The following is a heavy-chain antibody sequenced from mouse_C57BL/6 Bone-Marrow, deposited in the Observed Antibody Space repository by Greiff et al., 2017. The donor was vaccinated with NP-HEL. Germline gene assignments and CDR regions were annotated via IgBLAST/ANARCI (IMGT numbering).Heavy chain of an antibody. J-gene: IGHJ2*01. CDR1: GFTFSDYG. CDR3: AKGGPIPTVVGFDY. D-gene: IGHD1-1*01. V-gene: IGHV5-17*01. Sequence: EVKLMESGGGLVKPGGSLKLSCAASGFTFSDYGMHWVRQAPEKGLEWVAYISSGSSTIYYADTVKGRFTISRDNAKNTLFLQMTSLRSEDTARYYCAKGGPIPTVVGFDYGGQGTTHTVSS. CDR2: ISSGSSTI.